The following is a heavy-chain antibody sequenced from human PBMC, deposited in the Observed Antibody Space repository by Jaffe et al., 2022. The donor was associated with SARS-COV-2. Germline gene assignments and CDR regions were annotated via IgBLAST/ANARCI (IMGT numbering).Heavy chain of an antibody. CDR3: ARALTGGGGYPPFDY. D-gene: IGHD5-12*01. J-gene: IGHJ4*02. Sequence: EVQLLESGGDLVQPGGSLRLSCAASGFNFNNYAMSWVRQAPGKGLEWVSAITGSGGTTHHADPVKGRFTISRDNSKNALYLQMNSLRAEDTAVYYCARALTGGGGYPPFDYWGQGILVTVSS. V-gene: IGHV3-23*01. CDR2: ITGSGGTT. CDR1: GFNFNNYA.